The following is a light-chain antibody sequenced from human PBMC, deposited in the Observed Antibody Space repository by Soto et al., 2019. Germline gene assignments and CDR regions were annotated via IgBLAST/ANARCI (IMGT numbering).Light chain of an antibody. CDR2: AAS. CDR1: QGISSW. CDR3: QQANSFPIT. Sequence: DIHMTRSPSSVCASVLDRFTVTFRASQGISSWLAWYQKKPGKAPKLLIYAASSLQSGVPSRFSGSGSGTDFTLTISSLQPEDCAIYFCQQANSFPITFGQGTRLEIK. J-gene: IGKJ5*01. V-gene: IGKV1-12*01.